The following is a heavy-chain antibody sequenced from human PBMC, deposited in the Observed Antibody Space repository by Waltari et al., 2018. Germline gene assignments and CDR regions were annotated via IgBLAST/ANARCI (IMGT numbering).Heavy chain of an antibody. CDR2: INEDESEK. D-gene: IGHD4-4*01. V-gene: IGHV3-7*01. CDR1: GFTFSRPW. Sequence: EVQLVESGGGLVQPGGSLRLSCVASGFTFSRPWISWLRQAPGKGLEWVANINEDESEKFYADSVKGRFTISRDNAKNSLYLQMNSLRVEDTAYYYCARDMGIYTNYAAYWGQGTLVTVSS. CDR3: ARDMGIYTNYAAY. J-gene: IGHJ4*02.